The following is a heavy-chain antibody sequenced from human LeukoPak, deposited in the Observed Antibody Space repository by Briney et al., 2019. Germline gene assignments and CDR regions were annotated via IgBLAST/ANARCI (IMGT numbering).Heavy chain of an antibody. J-gene: IGHJ4*02. D-gene: IGHD2-2*01. Sequence: SETPSLTCTVSGGSISSYYWSWIRQPPGKGLEWTGYIYYSGSTNYNPSLKSRVTISVDTSKNQFSLKLSSVTAADTAVYYCARGPGYCSSTSCYGAGWLDYWGQGTLVTVSS. V-gene: IGHV4-59*01. CDR1: GGSISSYY. CDR2: IYYSGST. CDR3: ARGPGYCSSTSCYGAGWLDY.